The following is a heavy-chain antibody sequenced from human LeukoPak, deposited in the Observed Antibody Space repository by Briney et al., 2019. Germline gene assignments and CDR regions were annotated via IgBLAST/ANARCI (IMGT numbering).Heavy chain of an antibody. V-gene: IGHV3-48*01. J-gene: IGHJ6*03. CDR3: ARGLYYMDV. CDR1: EFTFNSHT. CDR2: ISGSGSVI. Sequence: GGSLRLCCAASEFTFNSHTMAWVRQAPGKGLECVSYISGSGSVIYYADSVKGRFTISRDNAKNSLHLQMNSLRAEDTAVYYCARGLYYMDVWGKGTTVTVSS.